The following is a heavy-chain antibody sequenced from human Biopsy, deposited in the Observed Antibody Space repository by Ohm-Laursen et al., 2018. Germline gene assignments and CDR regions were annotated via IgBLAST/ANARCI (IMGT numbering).Heavy chain of an antibody. Sequence: TQTLPLTCSFSGFSLSNSGVGVAWIRQPPGKALEWLAIIFWNNDKQFSPSLRSRLTITKDTSRNQVVLTVTNMDPVDTATYSCAHARGYSYGYNYFDYWGQGTLVTVSS. CDR3: AHARGYSYGYNYFDY. CDR2: IFWNNDK. CDR1: GFSLSNSGVG. V-gene: IGHV2-5*01. D-gene: IGHD5-18*01. J-gene: IGHJ4*01.